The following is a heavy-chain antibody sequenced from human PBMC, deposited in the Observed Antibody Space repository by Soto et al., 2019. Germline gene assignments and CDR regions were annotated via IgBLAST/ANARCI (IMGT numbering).Heavy chain of an antibody. CDR2: SGRVGDT. V-gene: IGHV3-13*01. J-gene: IGHJ4*02. CDR3: VRRLSNGGHCPGIGFDS. D-gene: IGHD2-21*02. Sequence: GSLRLSCAAAGFTFSNNDMHWARQGPGKGLEWVSGSGRVGDTYYAASVKGRFTVSREDAKNSLYLQMNSLRAGDTAVYYCVRRLSNGGHCPGIGFDSWGQGTLVTVSS. CDR1: GFTFSNND.